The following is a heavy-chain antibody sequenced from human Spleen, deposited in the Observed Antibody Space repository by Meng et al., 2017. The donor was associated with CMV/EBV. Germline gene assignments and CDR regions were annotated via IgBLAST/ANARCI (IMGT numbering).Heavy chain of an antibody. V-gene: IGHV3-21*01. Sequence: GESLKISCAASGFTFSHYGMYWVRQAPGKGLEWVSSISSSSSYIYYADSVKGRFTISRDNAKNSLYLQMNSLRAEDTAVYYCASQVYSSRDYWGQGTLVTVSS. D-gene: IGHD5-18*01. CDR2: ISSSSSYI. CDR1: GFTFSHYG. J-gene: IGHJ4*02. CDR3: ASQVYSSRDY.